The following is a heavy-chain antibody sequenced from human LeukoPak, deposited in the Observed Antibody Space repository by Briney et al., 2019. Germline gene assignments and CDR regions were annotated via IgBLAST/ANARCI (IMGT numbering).Heavy chain of an antibody. CDR2: FDPEDGET. CDR1: GYTLTELS. Sequence: ASVQVSCKVSGYTLTELSMHWVRQAPGKGLEWMGGFDPEDGETIYAQKFQGRVTMTEDTSTDTAYMELSSLRSEDTAVYYCATNYGYCSGGSCYARWFDPWGQGTLVTVSP. D-gene: IGHD2-15*01. CDR3: ATNYGYCSGGSCYARWFDP. J-gene: IGHJ5*02. V-gene: IGHV1-24*01.